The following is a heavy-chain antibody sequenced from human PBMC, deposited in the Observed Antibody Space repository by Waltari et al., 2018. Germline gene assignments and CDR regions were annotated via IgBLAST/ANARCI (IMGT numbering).Heavy chain of an antibody. D-gene: IGHD3-22*01. Sequence: EVQLVESGGGLVQHGGSLRLSCAASGFTFSAYAMHWVRQAPGKGLEYLSAITTIGDNTYYAGSVKGRFTISRDNSKNTLYLQMGSLRDEDMAVYYCARGKGVVTPTEPFEYWGQGTLVTVSS. CDR3: ARGKGVVTPTEPFEY. CDR2: ITTIGDNT. CDR1: GFTFSAYA. V-gene: IGHV3-64*07. J-gene: IGHJ4*02.